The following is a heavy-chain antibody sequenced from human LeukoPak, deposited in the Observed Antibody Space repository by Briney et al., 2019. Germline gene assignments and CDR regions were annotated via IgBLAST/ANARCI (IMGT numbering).Heavy chain of an antibody. J-gene: IGHJ4*02. CDR2: ISSSGRTI. D-gene: IGHD3-10*01. Sequence: GGSLRLSCAASGFTFSSYEMNWVRQAPGKGLEWVSYISSSGRTIYYEDSVKGRFSISRDNAKNSLYLQMNSLRAEDTAVYYCAKIPIPPYYYGSGSFTFDYWGQGTLVTVSS. CDR3: AKIPIPPYYYGSGSFTFDY. V-gene: IGHV3-48*03. CDR1: GFTFSSYE.